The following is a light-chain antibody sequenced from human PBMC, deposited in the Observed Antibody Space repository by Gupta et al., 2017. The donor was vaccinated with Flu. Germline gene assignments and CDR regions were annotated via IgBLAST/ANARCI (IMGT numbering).Light chain of an antibody. J-gene: IGKJ5*01. CDR3: MQVLQTPPWIT. Sequence: PGEPASISCRSSQSLLHSNGYNYLDWYLQKPGQSPQLLIYLGSNRASGVPDRFSGSGSGTDFTLKISRVEAEDVGVYYCMQVLQTPPWITFGHGTRLEIK. V-gene: IGKV2-28*01. CDR2: LGS. CDR1: QSLLHSNGYNY.